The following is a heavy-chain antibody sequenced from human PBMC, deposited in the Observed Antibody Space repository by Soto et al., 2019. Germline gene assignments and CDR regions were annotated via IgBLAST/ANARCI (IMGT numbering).Heavy chain of an antibody. D-gene: IGHD6-19*01. CDR2: IWYDGSNK. CDR1: GFTFSSYG. V-gene: IGHV3-33*01. Sequence: GGSLRLSCAASGFTFSSYGMHWVRQAPGKGLEWVAVIWYDGSNKYYADSVKGRFTISRDNSKNTLYLQMNSLRAEDTAVYYCAREGAVAGTLQQTFDYWGQGTLVTVSS. CDR3: AREGAVAGTLQQTFDY. J-gene: IGHJ4*02.